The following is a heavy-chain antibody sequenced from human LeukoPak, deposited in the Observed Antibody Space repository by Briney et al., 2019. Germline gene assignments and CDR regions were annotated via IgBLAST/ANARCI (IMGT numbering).Heavy chain of an antibody. D-gene: IGHD7-27*01. V-gene: IGHV3-23*01. J-gene: IGHJ4*02. Sequence: GGSLRLSCAASGFTFSSYAMSWVRQAPGKGLEWVSAISGSGGSTYYADSVKGRFTISRDNAKNSLYVQMNSLRAEDTAVYYCARTNWGWGGRYFDYWGQGTLVTVSS. CDR3: ARTNWGWGGRYFDY. CDR1: GFTFSSYA. CDR2: ISGSGGST.